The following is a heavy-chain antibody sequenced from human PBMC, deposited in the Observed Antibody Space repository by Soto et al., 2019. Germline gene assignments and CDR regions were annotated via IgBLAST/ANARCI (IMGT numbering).Heavy chain of an antibody. Sequence: PVGSLRLSCSASGFTFSDDYMSWIRQVPGKGLEWLSYISSSGRYTNYADSIKGRFIISRENSNHSLYRQMHSLRVEDTAIHFCARKKNAADAFDYRGHGTLVTVSS. CDR2: ISSSGRYT. J-gene: IGHJ4*01. D-gene: IGHD6-25*01. CDR3: ARKKNAADAFDY. CDR1: GFTFSDDY. V-gene: IGHV3-11*03.